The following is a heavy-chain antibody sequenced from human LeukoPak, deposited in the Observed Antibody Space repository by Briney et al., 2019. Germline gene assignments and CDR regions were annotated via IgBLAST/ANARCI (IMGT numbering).Heavy chain of an antibody. J-gene: IGHJ1*01. Sequence: SVKVSCKASGGTFSSYAISWVRQAPGQGLEWMGGIIPIFGTANYAQKFQGRVTITADESTSTAYMELSSLRSEDTAVYYCAIPGGGLATEYFQHWGQGTLVTVSS. D-gene: IGHD5-12*01. CDR3: AIPGGGLATEYFQH. CDR1: GGTFSSYA. CDR2: IIPIFGTA. V-gene: IGHV1-69*13.